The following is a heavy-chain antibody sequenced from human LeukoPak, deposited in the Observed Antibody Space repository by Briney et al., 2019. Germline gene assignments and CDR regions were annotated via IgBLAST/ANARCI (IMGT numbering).Heavy chain of an antibody. V-gene: IGHV3-33*01. CDR1: GFTFSSYG. CDR3: ARTYSSSSHLDY. Sequence: SGGSLRLSCAASGFTFSSYGMHWVRQAPGKGLEWVAVIWYDGSNKYYADSVKGRFTISRDNFKNTVYLQMNSLRAEDTAVYYCARTYSSSSHLDYWGQGTLVTVSP. D-gene: IGHD6-6*01. J-gene: IGHJ4*02. CDR2: IWYDGSNK.